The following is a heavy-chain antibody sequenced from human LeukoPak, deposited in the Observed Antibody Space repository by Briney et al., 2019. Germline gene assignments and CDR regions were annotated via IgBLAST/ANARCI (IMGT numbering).Heavy chain of an antibody. CDR1: WGTFSSYS. CDR2: VIPIFGTA. Sequence: PVKVSCKAFWGTFSSYSFNWGRQAPGQGVGWVGGVIPIFGTANYAQKFQGRVTITADESTSTAYMELSSLRSEDTAVYHCARDRGNTMIVVVDAFDIWGQGTMVTVSS. CDR3: ARDRGNTMIVVVDAFDI. D-gene: IGHD3-22*01. V-gene: IGHV1-69*13. J-gene: IGHJ3*02.